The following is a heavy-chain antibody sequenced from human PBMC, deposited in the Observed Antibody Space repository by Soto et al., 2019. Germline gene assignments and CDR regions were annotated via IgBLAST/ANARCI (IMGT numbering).Heavy chain of an antibody. CDR2: IIPISGTE. J-gene: IGHJ6*02. D-gene: IGHD2-2*01. V-gene: IGHV1-69*01. CDR1: GGTFSSYA. CDR3: ARAQGSSTSLELYYYYYYGMDV. Sequence: QVQLVQSGAEVKKPGSSVKVSCKASGGTFSSYAISWVRQAHGQVLEWMGVIIPISGTENYAQKFQGRVTITADASTSTVYMELSSLRSEDTAVYFCARAQGSSTSLELYYYYYYGMDVWGQGTTVTVSS.